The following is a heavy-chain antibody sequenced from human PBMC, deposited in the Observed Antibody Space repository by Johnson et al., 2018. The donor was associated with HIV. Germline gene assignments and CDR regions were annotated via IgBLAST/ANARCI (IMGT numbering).Heavy chain of an antibody. CDR1: GFTFSSYW. J-gene: IGHJ3*02. V-gene: IGHV3-7*01. D-gene: IGHD3-22*01. CDR3: ARDDDYYDSSGPGAFDI. Sequence: VQLVESGGGVVRPGRSLRLSCAASGFTFSSYWMSWVRQAPGKGLEWVANIKQDGSEKYYVDSVKGRFTISRDNAKNSLYLQMNSLRVEDTAVYYYARDDDYYDSSGPGAFDIWGQGTMVTVSS. CDR2: IKQDGSEK.